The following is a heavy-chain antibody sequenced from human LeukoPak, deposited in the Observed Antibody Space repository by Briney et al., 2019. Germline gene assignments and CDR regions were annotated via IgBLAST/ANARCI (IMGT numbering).Heavy chain of an antibody. Sequence: GGSLRLYCAASGFTFSSYEMNWVRQAPGKGLEWVSYISSSGSTIYYADSVKGRFTISRDNAKNSLYLQMNSLRAEDTAVYYCARENYSGYDPRWFDPWGQGTLVTVSS. J-gene: IGHJ5*02. CDR1: GFTFSSYE. CDR3: ARENYSGYDPRWFDP. CDR2: ISSSGSTI. V-gene: IGHV3-48*03. D-gene: IGHD5-12*01.